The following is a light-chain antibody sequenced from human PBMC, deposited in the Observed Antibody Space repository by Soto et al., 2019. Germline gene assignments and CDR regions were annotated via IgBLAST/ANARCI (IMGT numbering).Light chain of an antibody. V-gene: IGLV7-43*01. CDR1: AGPVTSNYY. Sequence: QAVVTQEPSLTVSPGGTVTLTCASSAGPVTSNYYPNWFQQKPGQAPRTLIFRTSDKHSWTPARFSGPLLGGKAALTLSGAQVEDEAEYYCLLSYGGTWVFGGGTKLTVL. CDR3: LLSYGGTWV. J-gene: IGLJ3*02. CDR2: RTS.